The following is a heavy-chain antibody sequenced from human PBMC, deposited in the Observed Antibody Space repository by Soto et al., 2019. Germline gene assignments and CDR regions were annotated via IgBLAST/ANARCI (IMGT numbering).Heavy chain of an antibody. Sequence: PSETLSLTCTVSGGSISSSSYYWGCIRQPPGKGLEWIGSIYYSGSTYYNPSLKSRVTISVDTSKNQFSLKLSSVTAADTAVYYCARLLYCSGGSCPEGNWFDPWGQGTLVTVSS. J-gene: IGHJ5*02. CDR3: ARLLYCSGGSCPEGNWFDP. CDR1: GGSISSSSYY. D-gene: IGHD2-15*01. V-gene: IGHV4-39*01. CDR2: IYYSGST.